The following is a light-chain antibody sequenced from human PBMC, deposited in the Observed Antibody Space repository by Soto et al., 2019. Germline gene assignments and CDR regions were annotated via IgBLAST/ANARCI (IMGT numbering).Light chain of an antibody. CDR3: CSYAGSSIHVV. CDR2: EGS. Sequence: VLTQPASVSGSPGQSITISCTGTSSDVGSYNLVSWYQQHPGKAPKLMIYEGSKRPSGVPNRFSGSKSGNTASLTISGLQAEDEADYHCCSYAGSSIHVVFGGGTKLTVL. V-gene: IGLV2-23*01. J-gene: IGLJ2*01. CDR1: SSDVGSYNL.